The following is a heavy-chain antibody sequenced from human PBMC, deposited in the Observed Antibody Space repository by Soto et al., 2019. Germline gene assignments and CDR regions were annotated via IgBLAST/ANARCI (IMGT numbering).Heavy chain of an antibody. V-gene: IGHV3-30-3*01. J-gene: IGHJ6*02. D-gene: IGHD3-3*01. CDR1: GFNFSSYA. CDR3: ARPLLPTYYDFWSAKGYYYGMDV. CDR2: ISYDGSNK. Sequence: GGSLRLSCAASGFNFSSYAMHWVRQAPGKGLEWVAVISYDGSNKYYADSVKGRFTISRDNSKNTLYLQMNSLRAEDTAVYYCARPLLPTYYDFWSAKGYYYGMDVWGQGTTVTVSS.